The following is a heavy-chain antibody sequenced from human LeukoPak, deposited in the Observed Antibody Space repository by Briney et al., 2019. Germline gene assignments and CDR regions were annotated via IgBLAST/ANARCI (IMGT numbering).Heavy chain of an antibody. J-gene: IGHJ4*02. CDR1: GYTFTNYA. CDR2: INAANGNT. Sequence: GASVKVSCKACGYTFTNYAMHWVRQAPGQRLEWMEWINAANGNTNYAQKLQGRVTMTTDTSTSTAYMALRSLRSDDTAVYYCARVAGGLDWGQGTLVTVSS. V-gene: IGHV1-3*01. D-gene: IGHD3-16*01. CDR3: ARVAGGLD.